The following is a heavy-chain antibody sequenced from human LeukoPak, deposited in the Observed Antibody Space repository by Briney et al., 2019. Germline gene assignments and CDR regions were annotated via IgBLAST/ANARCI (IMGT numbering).Heavy chain of an antibody. CDR2: MNPNSGNT. CDR3: ARRHGRCSDGSCYYPDY. J-gene: IGHJ4*02. V-gene: IGHV1-8*01. D-gene: IGHD2-15*01. Sequence: ASVKVSCKASGYTFTGYDINWVRQATGQGLEWMGWMNPNSGNTGYAQKLQGRVTMTRNSSITTAYMELSSLRSEDTAVYYCARRHGRCSDGSCYYPDYWGQGTLVTVSS. CDR1: GYTFTGYD.